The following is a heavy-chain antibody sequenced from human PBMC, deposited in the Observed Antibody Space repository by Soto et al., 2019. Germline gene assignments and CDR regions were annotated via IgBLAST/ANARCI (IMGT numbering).Heavy chain of an antibody. Sequence: QVQLVQSGAEVKKPGSSVKVSCKASADTFNSYSLSWLRQAPGQRLEWMGGITPVFGTADYAQSFEDRLTKPADHSTITVSRERSSLISADTAVYYCARTLEGTTLTTCFNPWDQGALVTFPS. CDR2: ITPVFGTA. CDR1: ADTFNSYS. J-gene: IGHJ5*02. D-gene: IGHD4-4*01. V-gene: IGHV1-69*01. CDR3: ARTLEGTTLTTCFNP.